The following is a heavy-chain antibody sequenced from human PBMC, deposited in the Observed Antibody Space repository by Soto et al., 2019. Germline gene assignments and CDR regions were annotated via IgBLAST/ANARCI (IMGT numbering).Heavy chain of an antibody. D-gene: IGHD6-19*01. V-gene: IGHV1-69*01. CDR2: IIPIFGTA. Sequence: QVQLVQSGAEVKKPGSSVKVSCKASGGTFSSYAISWVRQAPGQGLEWMGGIIPIFGTANYAQKFQGRVTITADESTSTAYKELSSLRSEDTAVYYCARAGIAVAGMGWFDPWGQGTLVTVSS. J-gene: IGHJ5*02. CDR1: GGTFSSYA. CDR3: ARAGIAVAGMGWFDP.